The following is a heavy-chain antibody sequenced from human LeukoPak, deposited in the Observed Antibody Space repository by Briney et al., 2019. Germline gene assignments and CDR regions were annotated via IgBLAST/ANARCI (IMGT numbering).Heavy chain of an antibody. V-gene: IGHV4-34*01. Sequence: PSETLSLTCAVYGGSFSGYYWSWIRQPPGKGLEWIGEINHSGSTNYNPSLKGRVTISVDTSKNQFSLKLSSVTAADTAVYYCARGIHGYYFDYWGQGTLVTVSS. CDR3: ARGIHGYYFDY. J-gene: IGHJ4*02. CDR1: GGSFSGYY. CDR2: INHSGST.